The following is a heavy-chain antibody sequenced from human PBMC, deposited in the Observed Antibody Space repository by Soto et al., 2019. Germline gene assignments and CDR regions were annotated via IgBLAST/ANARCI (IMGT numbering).Heavy chain of an antibody. CDR3: AKEYYDFWSGYYWGRYYYYGMDV. J-gene: IGHJ6*02. CDR2: ISYDGSNK. V-gene: IGHV3-30*18. CDR1: GFTFSSYG. D-gene: IGHD3-3*01. Sequence: LRLSCAASGFTFSSYGMHWVRQAPGKGLEWVAVISYDGSNKYYADSVKGRFTISRDNSKNTLYLQMNSLRAEDTAVYYCAKEYYDFWSGYYWGRYYYYGMDVWGQGTTVTVSS.